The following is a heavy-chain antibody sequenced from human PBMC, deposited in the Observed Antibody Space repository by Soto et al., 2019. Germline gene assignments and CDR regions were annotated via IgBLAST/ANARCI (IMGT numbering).Heavy chain of an antibody. CDR3: ARKNGGRFDY. J-gene: IGHJ4*02. D-gene: IGHD2-8*01. CDR1: GYTFTTYD. Sequence: QVQLVQSGAEVKKPGASVKVSCQASGYTFTTYDISWVRQAPGQGLEWMGWVSAYNGATLYAQKFQGRVSMTTDTSTSTAYMKLRSLRSDDTAVYYCARKNGGRFDYWGQGTLVTVSS. V-gene: IGHV1-18*01. CDR2: VSAYNGAT.